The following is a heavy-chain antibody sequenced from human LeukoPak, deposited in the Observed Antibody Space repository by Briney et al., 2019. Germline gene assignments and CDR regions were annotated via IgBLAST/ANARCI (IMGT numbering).Heavy chain of an antibody. Sequence: ASVKVSCKASGYTFTSYGISWVRQAPGQGLEWMGWISAYDGNTNYAQKLQGRVTMTTDTSTSTAYMELRSLRSDDTAVYYCARAVRGYSYAYLPYWGQGTLVTVSS. CDR3: ARAVRGYSYAYLPY. CDR1: GYTFTSYG. V-gene: IGHV1-18*01. CDR2: ISAYDGNT. D-gene: IGHD5-18*01. J-gene: IGHJ4*02.